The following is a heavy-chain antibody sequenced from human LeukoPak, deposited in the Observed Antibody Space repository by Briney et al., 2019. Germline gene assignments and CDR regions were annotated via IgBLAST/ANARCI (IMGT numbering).Heavy chain of an antibody. Sequence: PGGSLRLSCAASGFTFSSYSMNWVRQAPGKGLEWVSSISSSSSYIYYADSVKGRFTISRDNAKNSLYLQMNSLRVEDTAVYYCAREKGPDYGVDYWGQGTLVTVSS. CDR2: ISSSSSYI. V-gene: IGHV3-21*01. CDR1: GFTFSSYS. J-gene: IGHJ4*02. CDR3: AREKGPDYGVDY. D-gene: IGHD4/OR15-4a*01.